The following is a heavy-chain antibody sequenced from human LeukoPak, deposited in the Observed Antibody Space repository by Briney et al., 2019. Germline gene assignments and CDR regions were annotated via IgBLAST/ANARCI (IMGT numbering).Heavy chain of an antibody. V-gene: IGHV4-59*01. CDR1: GGSISNYY. J-gene: IGHJ1*01. D-gene: IGHD6-19*01. CDR3: ARGYSRDWGLQYFQH. CDR2: IYSSGST. Sequence: SETLSLTCTVSGGSISNYYWSWIRQPLGKGLEWIGYIYSSGSTSYNPSLKSRVTMSVDTSKNQFSLKLNSVTAADTAVYHCARGYSRDWGLQYFQHWGQGTLVTVSS.